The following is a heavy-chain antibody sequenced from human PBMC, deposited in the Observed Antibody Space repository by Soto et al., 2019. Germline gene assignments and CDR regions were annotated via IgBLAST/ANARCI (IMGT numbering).Heavy chain of an antibody. V-gene: IGHV1-69*13. Sequence: SVKVSCKASGGTFSIYAISWVRQAPGQGLEWMGGIIPIFGTANYAQKFQGRVTSTADQSTSIAYRELISLRSADTAVYYCAGERVNDSGDYVDYYYYGMDVWGEGTTVTVYS. CDR1: GGTFSIYA. J-gene: IGHJ6*04. CDR2: IIPIFGTA. CDR3: AGERVNDSGDYVDYYYYGMDV. D-gene: IGHD4-17*01.